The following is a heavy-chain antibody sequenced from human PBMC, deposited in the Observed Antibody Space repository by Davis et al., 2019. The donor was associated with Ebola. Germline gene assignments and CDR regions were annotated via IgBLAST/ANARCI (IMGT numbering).Heavy chain of an antibody. Sequence: ASVKVSCKASGYTFTSYYMHWVRQAPGQGLEWMGIINPSGGSTSYAQKFQGRVTMTRDTSTSTVYMELSSLRSEDTAVYYCASSGWSQVYFDYWGQGTMVTVSS. V-gene: IGHV1-46*01. J-gene: IGHJ4*02. D-gene: IGHD6-19*01. CDR1: GYTFTSYY. CDR2: INPSGGST. CDR3: ASSGWSQVYFDY.